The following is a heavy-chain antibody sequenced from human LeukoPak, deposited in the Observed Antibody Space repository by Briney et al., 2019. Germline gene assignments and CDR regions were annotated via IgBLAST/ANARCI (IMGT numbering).Heavy chain of an antibody. V-gene: IGHV3-21*01. CDR3: ARDLLPTVTTGTFDY. J-gene: IGHJ4*02. D-gene: IGHD4-17*01. Sequence: GGSPRLSCAASGFTFSSYSMNWVRQAPGKGLEWVSSISSSSSYIYYADSVKGRFTISRDNAKNSLYLQMNSLRAEDTAVYYCARDLLPTVTTGTFDYWGQGTLVTVSS. CDR2: ISSSSSYI. CDR1: GFTFSSYS.